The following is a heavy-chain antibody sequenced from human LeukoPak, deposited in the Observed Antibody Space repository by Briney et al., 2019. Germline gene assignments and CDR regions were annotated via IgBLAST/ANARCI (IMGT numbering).Heavy chain of an antibody. J-gene: IGHJ5*02. CDR3: ATIPLYYDSLGWFDP. V-gene: IGHV4-4*07. CDR2: IYTSGST. D-gene: IGHD3-3*01. Sequence: PSETLSLTCTVSGGSISSYYWSWIRQPAGKGLEWIGRIYTSGSTNYNPSLKSRVTMSVDTSKNQFSLKLSSVTAADTAVYYCATIPLYYDSLGWFDPWGQGTLVTVSS. CDR1: GGSISSYY.